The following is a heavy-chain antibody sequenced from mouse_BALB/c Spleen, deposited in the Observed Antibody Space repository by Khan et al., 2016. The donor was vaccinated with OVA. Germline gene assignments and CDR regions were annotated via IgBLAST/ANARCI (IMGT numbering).Heavy chain of an antibody. CDR1: GFSLTGYG. J-gene: IGHJ4*01. D-gene: IGHD2-10*01. Sequence: VQLQQSGPGLVAPSQSLSITCTVSGFSLTGYGVNWVRQPPGKGLEWLGMIWGAGSTAYNYALNSRLSITKDNSKSQVFLKMNSLQTDDTASYSWARAYYANYREAMDYWGQGTSVTVSS. CDR3: ARAYYANYREAMDY. CDR2: IWGAGST. V-gene: IGHV2-6-7*01.